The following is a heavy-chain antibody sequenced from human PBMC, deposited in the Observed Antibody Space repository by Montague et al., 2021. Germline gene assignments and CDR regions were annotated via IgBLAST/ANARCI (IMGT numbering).Heavy chain of an antibody. V-gene: IGHV4-39*01. Sequence: SETLSLTCTVSGGSISSSSYYWGWICQRPGKGLEFIGVIYYNGTTYHNPSLKSRVTLSMDTSKNQFSLKLSSVTAADTAVYYCARSLYCRGGSCYSGFDPWGQGTLVTASS. CDR1: GGSISSSSYY. CDR3: ARSLYCRGGSCYSGFDP. CDR2: IYYNGTT. J-gene: IGHJ5*02. D-gene: IGHD2-15*01.